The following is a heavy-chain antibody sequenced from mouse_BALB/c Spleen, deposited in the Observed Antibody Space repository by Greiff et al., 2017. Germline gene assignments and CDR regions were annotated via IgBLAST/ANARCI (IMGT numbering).Heavy chain of an antibody. CDR2: INPNNGGT. Sequence: VQLKESGPELVKPGASVKISCKTSGYTFTEYTMHWVKQSHGKSLEWIGGINPNNGGTSYNQKFKGKATLTVDKSSSTAYMELRSLTSEDSAVYYCARDYYGSSGRFAYWGQGTLVTVSA. V-gene: IGHV1-18*01. CDR3: ARDYYGSSGRFAY. D-gene: IGHD1-1*01. J-gene: IGHJ3*01. CDR1: GYTFTEYT.